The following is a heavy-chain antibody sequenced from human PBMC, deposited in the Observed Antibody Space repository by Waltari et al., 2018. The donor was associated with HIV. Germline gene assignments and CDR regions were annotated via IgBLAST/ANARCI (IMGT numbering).Heavy chain of an antibody. Sequence: QVQLVQSGAEVKKPGASVKVSCKASGYTFTSYAMHWVRQAPGQRLEWMGWINAGNGKTKYSQKFQGRVTITRDTSASTAYMELSSLRSEDTAVYYCARGVVVIAIGGVSWFDPWGQGTLVTVSS. D-gene: IGHD2-21*01. CDR3: ARGVVVIAIGGVSWFDP. J-gene: IGHJ5*02. CDR1: GYTFTSYA. CDR2: INAGNGKT. V-gene: IGHV1-3*01.